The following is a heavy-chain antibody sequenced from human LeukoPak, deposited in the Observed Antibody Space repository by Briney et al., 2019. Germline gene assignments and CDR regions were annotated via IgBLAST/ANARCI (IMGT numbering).Heavy chain of an antibody. D-gene: IGHD4-17*01. CDR1: GFTLSGSA. CDR3: TSLPRDYGDYEFDY. V-gene: IGHV3-73*01. Sequence: GGSLKLSCAASGFTLSGSAMHWVRQASGKGLEWVGRIRSKVNSYATAYAASVKGRFTISRDDSKNTAYLQMNSLKTEDTAVYYCTSLPRDYGDYEFDYWGQGALVIVSS. J-gene: IGHJ4*02. CDR2: IRSKVNSYAT.